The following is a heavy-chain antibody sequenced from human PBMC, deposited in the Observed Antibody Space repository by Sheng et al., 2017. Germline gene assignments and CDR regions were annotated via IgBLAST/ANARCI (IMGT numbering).Heavy chain of an antibody. CDR3: AREPSFYYMDV. Sequence: EVQLLESGGGLVQPGGSLRLSCAASGFTFSSYAMSWVRQAPGKGLEWVSAIYSGGSTYYADSVKGRFTISRDNSKNTLYLQMSSLRAEDTAVYYCAREPSFYYMDVWGQGTTVTVSS. CDR2: IYSGGST. D-gene: IGHD1-26*01. J-gene: IGHJ6*03. CDR1: GFTFSSYA. V-gene: IGHV3-23*05.